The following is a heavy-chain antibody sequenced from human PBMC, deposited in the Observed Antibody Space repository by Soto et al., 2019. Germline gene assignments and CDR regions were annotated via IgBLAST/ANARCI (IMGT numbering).Heavy chain of an antibody. CDR1: GFTFSSYA. CDR3: ARAVTTVTTSYY. CDR2: ISYDGSNK. Sequence: QVQLVESGGGVVQPGRSLRLSCAACGFTFSSYAMHWVRQAPGKGLEWVAVISYDGSNKYYADSVKGRFTISRDNSKNTLYLQMNSLRAEDTAVYYCARAVTTVTTSYYWGQGTLVTVSS. D-gene: IGHD4-17*01. V-gene: IGHV3-30-3*01. J-gene: IGHJ4*02.